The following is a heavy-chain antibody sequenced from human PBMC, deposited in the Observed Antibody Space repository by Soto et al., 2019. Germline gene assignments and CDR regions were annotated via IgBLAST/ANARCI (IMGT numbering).Heavy chain of an antibody. CDR3: ARPSKKYSSGPGGFDY. D-gene: IGHD6-19*01. CDR2: IIPIFGTA. J-gene: IGHJ4*02. V-gene: IGHV1-69*13. Sequence: GASEKVSCKASGGTFSSYAISWVRQAPGQGLEWMGGIIPIFGTANYAQKFQGRVTITADESTSTAYMELSSLRSEDTAVYYCARPSKKYSSGPGGFDYWGQGTLVTVSS. CDR1: GGTFSSYA.